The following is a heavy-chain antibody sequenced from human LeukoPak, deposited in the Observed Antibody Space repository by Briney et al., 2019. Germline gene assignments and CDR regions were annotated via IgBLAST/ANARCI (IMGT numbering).Heavy chain of an antibody. V-gene: IGHV4-59*02. CDR3: ARIVTGGASFDS. J-gene: IGHJ4*02. Sequence: SETLSLTCTVSGGSVTRNYWSWLRQPPGKGLEWIGYIYYSGSTNYSPSLKSRVTMSVDPSKNQFSLNLNSVTAADTAVYYCARIVTGGASFDSWVEGTLVTVSS. CDR2: IYYSGST. CDR1: GGSVTRNY. D-gene: IGHD3-16*01.